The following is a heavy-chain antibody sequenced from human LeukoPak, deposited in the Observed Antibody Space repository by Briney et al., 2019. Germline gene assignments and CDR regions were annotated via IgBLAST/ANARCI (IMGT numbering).Heavy chain of an antibody. CDR1: GGSISSSSYY. CDR2: IYYSGST. CDR3: ASSGKLYSSSSSYFDY. D-gene: IGHD6-6*01. J-gene: IGHJ4*02. V-gene: IGHV4-39*07. Sequence: SETLSLTCTVSGGSISSSSYYWGWIRQPPGKGLEWIGSIYYSGSTYYNPSLKSRVTISVGTSKNQFSLKLSSVTAADTAVYYCASSGKLYSSSSSYFDYWGQGTLVTVSS.